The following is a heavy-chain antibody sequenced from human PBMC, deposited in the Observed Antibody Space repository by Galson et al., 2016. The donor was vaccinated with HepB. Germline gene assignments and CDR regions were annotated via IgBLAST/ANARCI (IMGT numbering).Heavy chain of an antibody. D-gene: IGHD2-2*01. CDR3: AHQSPAGLHFDY. J-gene: IGHJ4*02. CDR1: GFSLTTSGVG. CDR2: IYWDDDK. Sequence: PALVKPTQTLTLTCTFSGFSLTTSGVGVGWIRQPPGKALEWLALIYWDDDKRHSPSLKNRLTITKDTSKNQVVLRMTNMDPVDSGTYYCAHQSPAGLHFDYWGQGALVTVSS. V-gene: IGHV2-5*02.